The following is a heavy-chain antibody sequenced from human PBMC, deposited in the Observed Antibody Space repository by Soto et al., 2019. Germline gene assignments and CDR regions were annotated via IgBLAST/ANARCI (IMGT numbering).Heavy chain of an antibody. CDR2: IYYSGST. Sequence: SETLSLTCTVSGGSISRSGYYWSWIRQHPGKGLEWLGYIYYSGSTNYNPSLKSRVTISVDTSKNQFSLKLSSVTAADTAVYYCAREGGYRGYGRLDYWGQGTLVTLSS. D-gene: IGHD5-12*01. J-gene: IGHJ4*02. CDR3: AREGGYRGYGRLDY. CDR1: GGSISRSGYY. V-gene: IGHV4-61*08.